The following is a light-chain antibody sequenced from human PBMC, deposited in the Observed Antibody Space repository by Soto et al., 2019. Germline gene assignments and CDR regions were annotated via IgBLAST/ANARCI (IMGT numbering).Light chain of an antibody. V-gene: IGLV2-23*02. CDR2: EVT. CDR3: SSYTGSVNLV. J-gene: IGLJ2*01. CDR1: HLDIGTNNL. Sequence: QSALTQPASVSAFPGQSITSTWTVAHLDIGTNNLVSWYQHHPGNGPKLIIYEVTKRPSGVSARFTGSKSGNTASLTISGLQADDEAQYYCSSYTGSVNLVFGGGTKLTVL.